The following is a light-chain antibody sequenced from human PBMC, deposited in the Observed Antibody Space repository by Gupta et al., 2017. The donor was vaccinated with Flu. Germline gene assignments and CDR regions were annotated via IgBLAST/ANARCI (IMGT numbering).Light chain of an antibody. CDR2: DAS. V-gene: IGKV1-33*01. CDR1: QDIANY. J-gene: IGKJ4*01. CDR3: QQYDSLPVT. Sequence: DIQLTQSPSSLSASVGDRVTITCQASQDIANYLNWYHQKPGRAPTLLIYDASDLGTGVPSRFSGGGSGTDFTFTITTLQPEDIGTYYCQQYDSLPVTFGCGTKVEIK.